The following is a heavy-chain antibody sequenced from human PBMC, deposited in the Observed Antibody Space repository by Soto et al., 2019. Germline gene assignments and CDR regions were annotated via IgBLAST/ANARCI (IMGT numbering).Heavy chain of an antibody. CDR3: AKDWWSGYSYYFDY. J-gene: IGHJ4*02. V-gene: IGHV3-23*01. Sequence: GGSLRLSCAASGFTFSSYAMSWVLQAPGKGLEWVSAISGSGGSTYYADSVKGRFTISRDNSKNTLYLQMNSLRAEDTAVYYCAKDWWSGYSYYFDYWGQGTLVTVSS. CDR1: GFTFSSYA. CDR2: ISGSGGST. D-gene: IGHD3-3*01.